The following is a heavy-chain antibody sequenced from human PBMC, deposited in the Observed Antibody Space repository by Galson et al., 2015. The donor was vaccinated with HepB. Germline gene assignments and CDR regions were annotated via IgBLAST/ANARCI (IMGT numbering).Heavy chain of an antibody. CDR2: INAGNGNT. CDR1: GYTFTSYT. D-gene: IGHD6-19*01. V-gene: IGHV1-3*01. J-gene: IGHJ6*02. Sequence: SVKVSCKASGYTFTSYTMHWVRQAPGQRLEWMGWINAGNGNTKYSQKFQGRVTITRDTSACTAYMELSSLRSEDTAVYYCARDPAVAGIGYLVTVSYYYYGMDVWGQGTTVTVSS. CDR3: ARDPAVAGIGYLVTVSYYYYGMDV.